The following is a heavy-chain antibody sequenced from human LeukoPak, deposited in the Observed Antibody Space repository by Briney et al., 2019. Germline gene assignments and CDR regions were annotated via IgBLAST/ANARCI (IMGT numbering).Heavy chain of an antibody. V-gene: IGHV3-23*01. CDR1: GFTFSNYA. CDR2: ISGSGGST. D-gene: IGHD3-9*01. Sequence: GGSLRLSCAASGFTFSNYAMSWVRQAPGKGLEWVTAISGSGGSTYYADSVKGRFTISRDNSKNTLYLQMNSLRAEDTAVYYCAKQSDILTGRFDYWGQGTLVTVSS. J-gene: IGHJ4*02. CDR3: AKQSDILTGRFDY.